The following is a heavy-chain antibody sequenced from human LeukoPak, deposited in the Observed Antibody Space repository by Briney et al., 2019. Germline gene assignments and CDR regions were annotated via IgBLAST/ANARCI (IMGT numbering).Heavy chain of an antibody. CDR3: ARDAGYDFWSGYYQGYFDY. CDR2: IRYDGSNK. D-gene: IGHD3-3*01. CDR1: GFTFSSYG. Sequence: GGSLRLSCAASGFTFSSYGMHWVRQAPGKGLEWVAFIRYDGSNKYYADSVKGRFTISRDNSKNTLYLQMNSLRAEDTAVYYCARDAGYDFWSGYYQGYFDYWGQGTLVTVSS. V-gene: IGHV3-30*02. J-gene: IGHJ4*02.